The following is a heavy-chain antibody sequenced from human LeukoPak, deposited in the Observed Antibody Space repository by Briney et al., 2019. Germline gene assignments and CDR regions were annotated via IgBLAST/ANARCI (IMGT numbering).Heavy chain of an antibody. D-gene: IGHD1-26*01. V-gene: IGHV3-23*01. CDR3: AKTKWELLLSPPSY. CDR2: ISGSGGST. J-gene: IGHJ4*02. CDR1: GFTFSSYA. Sequence: GGSLRLSCAASGFTFSSYAMSWVRQAPGKGLEWVSAISGSGGSTYYADSVKGRFTISRDNSKNTLYLRMNSLRAEDTAVYYCAKTKWELLLSPPSYWGQGTLVTVSS.